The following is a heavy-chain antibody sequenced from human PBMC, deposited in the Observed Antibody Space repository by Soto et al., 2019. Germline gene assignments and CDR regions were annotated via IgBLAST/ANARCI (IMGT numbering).Heavy chain of an antibody. CDR1: GSSISGFH. D-gene: IGHD1-1*01. CDR2: IYATGTT. J-gene: IGHJ5*02. Sequence: SATLSHTCPVSGSSISGFHWSWIRKSAGKGLEWIGRIYATGTTDYNPSLKSRVMMSVDTSKKQFSLKLRSVTAADTAVYYCVRDGTKTLRDWFDPWGQGISVTVSS. V-gene: IGHV4-4*07. CDR3: VRDGTKTLRDWFDP.